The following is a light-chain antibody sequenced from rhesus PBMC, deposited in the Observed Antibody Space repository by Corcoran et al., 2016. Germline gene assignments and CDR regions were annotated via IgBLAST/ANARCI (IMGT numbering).Light chain of an antibody. V-gene: IGKV1-22*01. CDR3: LQYSSSPLT. J-gene: IGKJ4*01. CDR1: QSISSW. CDR2: KAS. Sequence: DIQMTQSPSSLSASVGDTVTITCRASQSISSWLDWYQQKPGKAPKLLIYKASSLQSGVPSRFSGSGSGTDFTLTISSLQPEEFATYYCLQYSSSPLTFGGGTKVEIK.